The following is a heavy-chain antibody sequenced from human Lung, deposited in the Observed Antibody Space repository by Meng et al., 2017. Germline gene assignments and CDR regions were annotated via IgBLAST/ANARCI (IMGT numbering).Heavy chain of an antibody. D-gene: IGHD2-15*01. CDR3: AILSHCTGGTCYPYDY. Sequence: QVTRKQAGAEVKKPGASVKGAWKASGYTFTTYGISWVRQAPGQGLEWMGWISPYNGYTSSIQKFQGRVTMTTDTSTSTAYMELMSLGSDDTAVYYCAILSHCTGGTCYPYDYWGQGTLVTVSS. CDR1: GYTFTTYG. V-gene: IGHV1-18*01. CDR2: ISPYNGYT. J-gene: IGHJ4*02.